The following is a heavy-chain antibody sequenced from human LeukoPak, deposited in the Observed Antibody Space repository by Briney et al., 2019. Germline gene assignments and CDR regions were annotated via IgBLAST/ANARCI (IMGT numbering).Heavy chain of an antibody. CDR1: GLTFSETW. Sequence: PGGSLTLSCVASGLTFSETWKSWVRQAPGQGLEWVAAIKEDGSEEDYVDSVKGRFTISRDNAKNSLYLQMNSLRAEDTAVYYCATYTHWVAGDVWGQGTTVSVSS. V-gene: IGHV3-7*01. D-gene: IGHD3-16*01. CDR2: IKEDGSEE. J-gene: IGHJ6*02. CDR3: ATYTHWVAGDV.